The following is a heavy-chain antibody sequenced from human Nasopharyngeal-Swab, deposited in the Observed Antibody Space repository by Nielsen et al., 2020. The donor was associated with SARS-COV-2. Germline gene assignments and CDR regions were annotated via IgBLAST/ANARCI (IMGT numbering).Heavy chain of an antibody. V-gene: IGHV3-21*01. CDR3: ARDGAAVAGGLDY. CDR1: GLTFSSNS. J-gene: IGHJ4*02. CDR2: ISSSSSYI. Sequence: GGSLRLSCEASGLTFSSNSMNWVRQAPGKGMEWVLSISSSSSYIYYADSVKGRFTISRDNAKNSLYLQMNSLRAEDTAVYYCARDGAAVAGGLDYWGQGTLVTVSS. D-gene: IGHD6-19*01.